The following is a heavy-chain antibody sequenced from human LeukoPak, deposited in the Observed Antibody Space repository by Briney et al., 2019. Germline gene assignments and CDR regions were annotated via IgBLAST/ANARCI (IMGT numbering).Heavy chain of an antibody. V-gene: IGHV3-21*01. J-gene: IGHJ5*02. CDR1: GFTFSSYS. CDR2: ISSSSSYI. Sequence: PGGSLRLSCAASGFTFSSYSMNWVRQAPGKGLEWVSSISSSSSYIYYADSVKGRFTISRDNAKNSLYPQMNSLRAEDTAVYYCARDRNTIFGVVIRFDPWGQGTLVTVSS. D-gene: IGHD3-3*01. CDR3: ARDRNTIFGVVIRFDP.